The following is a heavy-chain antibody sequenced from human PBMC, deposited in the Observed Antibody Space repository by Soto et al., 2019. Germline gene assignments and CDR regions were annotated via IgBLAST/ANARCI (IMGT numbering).Heavy chain of an antibody. CDR3: ARERPYYDFWSGYLNWFDP. Sequence: ASVKVSCKASGYTFTSYGISWVRQAPGQGLEWMGWISAYNGNTNYAQKLQGRVTMTTDTSTSTAYMELRSLRSDDTAVYYCARERPYYDFWSGYLNWFDPWGQGTLVTVSS. CDR1: GYTFTSYG. D-gene: IGHD3-3*01. CDR2: ISAYNGNT. V-gene: IGHV1-18*01. J-gene: IGHJ5*02.